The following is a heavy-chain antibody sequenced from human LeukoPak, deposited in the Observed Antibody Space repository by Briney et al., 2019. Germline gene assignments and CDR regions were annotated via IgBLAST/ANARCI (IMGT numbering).Heavy chain of an antibody. D-gene: IGHD2-21*01. Sequence: GGSLRLSCAASGFISSQYGFNWVRQAPGKGLEWVSYISSSSSTIYYADSVKGRFTISRDNAKNSLYLQMNSLRAEDTAVYYCASGVLMWYYGMDVWGQGTTVTVSS. CDR2: ISSSSSTI. V-gene: IGHV3-48*01. CDR3: ASGVLMWYYGMDV. CDR1: GFISSQYG. J-gene: IGHJ6*02.